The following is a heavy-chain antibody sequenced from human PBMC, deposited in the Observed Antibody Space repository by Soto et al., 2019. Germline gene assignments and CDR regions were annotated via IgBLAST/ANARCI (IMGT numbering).Heavy chain of an antibody. CDR1: GGSFSGYY. V-gene: IGHV4-34*01. CDR3: ARGDDLDTAMVDYYYYYMDV. D-gene: IGHD5-18*01. Sequence: SETLSLTCAVYGGSFSGYYWSWIRQPPGKGLEWIGEINHSGSTNYNPSLKSRVTISVDTSKNQFSLKLSSVTAADTAVYYCARGDDLDTAMVDYYYYYMDVWGKGTTVTVSS. J-gene: IGHJ6*03. CDR2: INHSGST.